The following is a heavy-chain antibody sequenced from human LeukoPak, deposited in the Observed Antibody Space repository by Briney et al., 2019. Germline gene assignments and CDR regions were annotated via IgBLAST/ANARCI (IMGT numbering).Heavy chain of an antibody. CDR2: INEDGSQK. Sequence: QPGGSLRLFCAASGFTFRSYWMSWVRQAPGKGLEWVADINEDGSQKDYVDSVKGRFTISRDNAKNSLYLQMNSLRAEDTALYYCVRGVDVWGQGTTVAVSS. CDR1: GFTFRSYW. V-gene: IGHV3-7*04. J-gene: IGHJ6*02. CDR3: VRGVDV.